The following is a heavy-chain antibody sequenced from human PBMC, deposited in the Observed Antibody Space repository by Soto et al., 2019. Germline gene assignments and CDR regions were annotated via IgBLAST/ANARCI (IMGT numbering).Heavy chain of an antibody. CDR3: ARGAGCSGGSCYSLFDY. CDR1: GFTFDDYG. Sequence: EVQLVESGGGVVRPGGSLRLSCAASGFTFDDYGMSWVRQAPGKGLEWVSGINWNGGSTGYVDSVKGRFTISRDNAKNSLYLQMNSLRAEDTALYHCARGAGCSGGSCYSLFDYWGQGTLVTVSS. CDR2: INWNGGST. V-gene: IGHV3-20*01. J-gene: IGHJ4*02. D-gene: IGHD2-15*01.